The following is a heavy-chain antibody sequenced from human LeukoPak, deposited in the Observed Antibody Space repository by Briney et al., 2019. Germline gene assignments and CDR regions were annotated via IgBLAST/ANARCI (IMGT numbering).Heavy chain of an antibody. CDR2: IASDGST. V-gene: IGHV3-74*01. CDR1: GFTFSSYW. D-gene: IGHD1-26*01. CDR3: IGSGGWPGY. J-gene: IGHJ4*02. Sequence: GGSLRLSCAASGFTFSSYWMHWVRHAPGKGLVWVSRIASDGSTVYADSVKGRFTISRDNAKDTVYLQMNSLRVEDTAVYYCIGSGGWPGYWGQGTLVTVSS.